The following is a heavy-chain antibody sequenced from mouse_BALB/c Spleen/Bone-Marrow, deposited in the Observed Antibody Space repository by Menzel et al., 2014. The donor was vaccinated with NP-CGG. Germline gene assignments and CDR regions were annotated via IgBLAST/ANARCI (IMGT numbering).Heavy chain of an antibody. CDR2: ISTYSGNT. Sequence: VKVVESGPELVRPGVSVKISCKGSGYTXTXXXMXWVKQSHAKXLXWIGVISTYSGNTNYNQKFKGKATMTVDKSSSTAYMELARLTSEDSAIYYCARWYYFDYWGQGTTLTVSS. CDR1: GYTXTXXX. J-gene: IGHJ2*01. V-gene: IGHV1-67*01. CDR3: ARWYYFDY.